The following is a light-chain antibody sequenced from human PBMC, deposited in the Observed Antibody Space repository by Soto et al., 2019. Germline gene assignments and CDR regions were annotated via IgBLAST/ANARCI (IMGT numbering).Light chain of an antibody. J-gene: IGKJ2*01. Sequence: EIVLTQSPATLSVSPGERATLSCRASQSVNQKLGWYQQKPGQAPRLLIYVASYRATGIPARFSGSGPGTEYTLTISNLQAEDFAVYYCQQFNNWPHTFGQGTKVDI. V-gene: IGKV3-15*01. CDR2: VAS. CDR1: QSVNQK. CDR3: QQFNNWPHT.